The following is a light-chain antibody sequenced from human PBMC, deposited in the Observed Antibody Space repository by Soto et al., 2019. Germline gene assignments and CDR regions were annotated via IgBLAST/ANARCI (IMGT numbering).Light chain of an antibody. V-gene: IGLV1-47*01. CDR1: SSNIGSNY. CDR2: RNN. Sequence: QSVLTQPPSASGTPGQRVTISCSGSSSNIGSNYVYWYQQLPGTAPKLLIYRNNQRPSGVPDRFSGSKSGTSASLAISGLRSEDEADYYCAAWDESLSGQGVFGGGTKLTVL. J-gene: IGLJ2*01. CDR3: AAWDESLSGQGV.